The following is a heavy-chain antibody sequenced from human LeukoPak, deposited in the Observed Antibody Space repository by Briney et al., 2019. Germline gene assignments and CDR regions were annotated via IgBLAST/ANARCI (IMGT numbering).Heavy chain of an antibody. CDR1: GGVFTTYA. V-gene: IGHV1-69*10. J-gene: IGHJ4*02. Sequence: GASVKVSCKASGGVFTTYAISWVRQAPGQGLEWMGGIIPILGIANYAQKFQGRVTITADKSTSTAYMALSSLRSEDTAVYYCALNCGGDCHQGGSTDYWGQGTLVTVSS. CDR3: ALNCGGDCHQGGSTDY. D-gene: IGHD2-21*02. CDR2: IIPILGIA.